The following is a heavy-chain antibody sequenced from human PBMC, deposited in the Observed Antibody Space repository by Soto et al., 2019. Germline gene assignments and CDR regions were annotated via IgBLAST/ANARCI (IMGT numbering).Heavy chain of an antibody. J-gene: IGHJ6*02. Sequence: QDQLVQSGAEVKKPGSSVKVSCKASGGTFSSYAINWVRQAPGQGLEWMGGIIPIFATADYAQKFQGRVTITADESTSTAYMELSSLRSEDTAVYYCAQCLLGVNYYYGMDVWGQGTTVTVSS. CDR3: AQCLLGVNYYYGMDV. D-gene: IGHD3-16*01. V-gene: IGHV1-69*12. CDR2: IIPIFATA. CDR1: GGTFSSYA.